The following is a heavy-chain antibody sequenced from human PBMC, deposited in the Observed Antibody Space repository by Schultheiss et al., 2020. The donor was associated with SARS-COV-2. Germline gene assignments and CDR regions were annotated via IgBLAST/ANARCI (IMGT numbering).Heavy chain of an antibody. J-gene: IGHJ6*02. CDR1: GFTFSSYE. CDR2: ISYDGSNK. D-gene: IGHD4-11*01. CDR3: ARDDYQYYYYGMDV. Sequence: GESLKISCAASGFTFSSYEMNWVRQVPGKGPEWVAVISYDGSNKYYADSVKGRFTISRDNSKNTLYLQMNSLRAEDTAVYYCARDDYQYYYYGMDVWGQGTTVTVSS. V-gene: IGHV3-30-3*01.